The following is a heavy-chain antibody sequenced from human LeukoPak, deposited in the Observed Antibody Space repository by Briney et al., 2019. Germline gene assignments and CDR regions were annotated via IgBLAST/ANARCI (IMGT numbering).Heavy chain of an antibody. D-gene: IGHD2-2*02. J-gene: IGHJ4*02. CDR3: ARGYSSYSYYFDY. CDR1: GGSFSGYY. CDR2: INHSGST. Sequence: SETLSLTCAVYGGSFSGYYWSWIRQPPGKGLEWIGEINHSGSTNYNPSLKSRVTISVDTSKNQFSLKLSSVTAADTAVYYCARGYSSYSYYFDYWSQGTLVTVSS. V-gene: IGHV4-34*01.